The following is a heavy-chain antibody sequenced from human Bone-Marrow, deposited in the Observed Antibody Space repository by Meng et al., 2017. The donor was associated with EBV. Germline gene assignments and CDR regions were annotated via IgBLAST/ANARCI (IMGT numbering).Heavy chain of an antibody. CDR1: GESFSGYN. D-gene: IGHD1-26*01. CDR2: INHSGST. Sequence: QVQRQQWGAGPLEPSGTLSLTCAVYGESFSGYNWNWIRQPPGKGLEWIGEINHSGSTNYNPSLKSRVTISVDTSKNQFSLKLSSVTAADTAVYYCARGSLGWELPRPFDYWGQGTLVTVSS. CDR3: ARGSLGWELPRPFDY. J-gene: IGHJ4*02. V-gene: IGHV4-34*01.